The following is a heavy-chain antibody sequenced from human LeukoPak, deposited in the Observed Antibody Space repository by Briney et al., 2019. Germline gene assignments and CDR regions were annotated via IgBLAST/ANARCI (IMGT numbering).Heavy chain of an antibody. CDR3: AREHYDILTGYPMSAFDI. CDR1: GYTFTSYY. D-gene: IGHD3-9*01. V-gene: IGHV1-46*01. Sequence: ASVKVSCKASGYTFTSYYMHWVRQAPGQGLEWMGIINPSGGSTSYAQKFQGRVTMTRDTSTSTVYMELSSLRSEDTAVYYCAREHYDILTGYPMSAFDIWGQGTMVTVSS. J-gene: IGHJ3*02. CDR2: INPSGGST.